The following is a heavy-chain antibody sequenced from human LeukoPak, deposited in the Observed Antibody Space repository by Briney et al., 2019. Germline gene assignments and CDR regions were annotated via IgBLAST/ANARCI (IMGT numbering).Heavy chain of an antibody. CDR1: GFTFSTYA. V-gene: IGHV3-23*01. J-gene: IGHJ4*02. CDR2: ICPSGGDP. D-gene: IGHD2/OR15-2a*01. Sequence: GGSLRLSCAASGFTFSTYAMTWVRQPPGGGLEWVASICPSGGDPYYADSMKGRFTISRDNSRNSLYLQINSLRADDTAIYYCAKADLELKIYDYWGQGTLVSVSS. CDR3: AKADLELKIYDY.